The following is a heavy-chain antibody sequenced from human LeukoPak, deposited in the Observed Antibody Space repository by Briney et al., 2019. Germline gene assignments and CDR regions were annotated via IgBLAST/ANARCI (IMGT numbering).Heavy chain of an antibody. Sequence: QAGGSLRLSCAASGFTFSSYAMHWVRQAPGKGLEWVAVISYDGSNKYYADSVKGRFTISRDNSKNTLYLQMNSLRAEDTAVYYCARNELGYYSGGSCYIYYYYYMDVWGKGTTVTVSS. V-gene: IGHV3-30*04. J-gene: IGHJ6*03. CDR2: ISYDGSNK. CDR3: ARNELGYYSGGSCYIYYYYYMDV. D-gene: IGHD2-15*01. CDR1: GFTFSSYA.